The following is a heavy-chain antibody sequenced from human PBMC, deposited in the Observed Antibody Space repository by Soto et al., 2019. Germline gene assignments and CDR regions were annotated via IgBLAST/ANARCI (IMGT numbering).Heavy chain of an antibody. Sequence: QVQLQQWGAGLLKPSETLSLTCAVYDGSFSDYFWSWIRRPPGKGLEWIGEINHSGSTNNNPSLKSRVTMSVDTSKKQFSLKLSSVTAADTDVYYCARSHGILDIWGQGTVVSVSS. V-gene: IGHV4-34*01. CDR1: DGSFSDYF. J-gene: IGHJ3*02. CDR2: INHSGST. CDR3: ARSHGILDI.